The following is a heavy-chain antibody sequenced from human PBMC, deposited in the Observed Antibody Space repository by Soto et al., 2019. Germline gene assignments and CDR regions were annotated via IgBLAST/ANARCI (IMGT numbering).Heavy chain of an antibody. D-gene: IGHD2-8*01. CDR3: ARDGQYCTNGVFYKRYGMDV. J-gene: IGHJ6*02. V-gene: IGHV3-33*01. Sequence: QVQLVESGGGVVQPGRSLRLSCAAYGFTFSSYGMHWVRQAPGKGLEWVAVIWYDGSNKYYEDSVKGRFTISRDNSENTLYLQMNSLRGEDTAVYYCARDGQYCTNGVFYKRYGMDVWGQGTTVTVSS. CDR1: GFTFSSYG. CDR2: IWYDGSNK.